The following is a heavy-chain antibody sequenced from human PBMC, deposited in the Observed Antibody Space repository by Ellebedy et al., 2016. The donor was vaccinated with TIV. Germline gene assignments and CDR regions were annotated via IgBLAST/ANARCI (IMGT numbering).Heavy chain of an antibody. CDR3: AHRPSGYLHWFDS. CDR2: VFWDDDR. Sequence: SGPTLVXPTQTLTLTCSFSGFSLSSSGVGVGWIRQPPGKALEWLALVFWDDDRRYSPSLKSRLTLTKDTSRNQVVLTMTNMDPEDTATYFCAHRPSGYLHWFDSWGQGTLVTVPS. J-gene: IGHJ5*01. CDR1: GFSLSSSGVG. V-gene: IGHV2-5*02. D-gene: IGHD3-22*01.